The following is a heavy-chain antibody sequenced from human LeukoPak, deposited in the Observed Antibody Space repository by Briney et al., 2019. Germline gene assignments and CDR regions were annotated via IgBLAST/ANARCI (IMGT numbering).Heavy chain of an antibody. CDR1: GFTFRKYW. J-gene: IGHJ6*02. Sequence: GGSLRLSCAASGFTFRKYWLHWVRQAPGKGLVWVSRINPDDESTSYADSVKGRFTISRDNAKSTLYLQMNSLRAEDTAVYYCAKDGAQPNYYYYGMDVWGQGTTVTVSS. CDR2: INPDDEST. V-gene: IGHV3-74*01. CDR3: AKDGAQPNYYYYGMDV.